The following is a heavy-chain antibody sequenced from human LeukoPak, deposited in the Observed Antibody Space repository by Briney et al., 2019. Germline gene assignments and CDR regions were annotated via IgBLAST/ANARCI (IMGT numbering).Heavy chain of an antibody. CDR1: GFTFSGYT. J-gene: IGHJ4*02. CDR3: ARGRPIDY. V-gene: IGHV3-21*01. CDR2: ISRRSSDI. Sequence: GGSLRLSCAASGFTFSGYTMNLVRQAPGKGLEWLSSISRRSSDIYYADSVKGRFIISRDNAKESVYIQMNSLRAEDTAVYYCARGRPIDYWGQGTLVSVSS.